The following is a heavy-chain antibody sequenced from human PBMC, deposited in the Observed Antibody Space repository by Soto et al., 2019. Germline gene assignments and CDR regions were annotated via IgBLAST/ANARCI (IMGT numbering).Heavy chain of an antibody. CDR1: GGTFSSYA. J-gene: IGHJ4*02. D-gene: IGHD3-22*01. CDR3: ASQYYYDSSGYHFDY. V-gene: IGHV1-69*13. CDR2: IIPIFGTA. Sequence: SVKVSCKASGGTFSSYAISWVRQAPGQGLEWMGGIIPIFGTANYAQKFQGRVTITADESTSAAYMELSSLRSEDTAVYYCASQYYYDSSGYHFDYWGQGTLVTVSS.